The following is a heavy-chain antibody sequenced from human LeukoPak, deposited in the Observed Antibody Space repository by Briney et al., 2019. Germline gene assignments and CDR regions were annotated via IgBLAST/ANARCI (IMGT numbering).Heavy chain of an antibody. V-gene: IGHV3-33*01. CDR2: IWYDGSNK. Sequence: GRSLRLSCAASGFTFSSYGMHWVRQAPGKGLEWVAVIWYDGSNKYYANSVKGRFPISRDNSKTTLYLQMNSLRAEDTAVYYCTREYATTYYYDSSGYQDNWFDPWGQGTLVTVSS. CDR3: TREYATTYYYDSSGYQDNWFDP. J-gene: IGHJ5*02. CDR1: GFTFSSYG. D-gene: IGHD3-22*01.